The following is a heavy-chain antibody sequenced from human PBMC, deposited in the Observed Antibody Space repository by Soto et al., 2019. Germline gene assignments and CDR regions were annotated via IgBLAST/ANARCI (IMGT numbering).Heavy chain of an antibody. Sequence: ASVKVSCKASGYTFTSSGISWVRQAPGQGLEWMGWISAYNGNTNYAQKLQGRVTMTTDTSTSTAYMELRSLRSDDTAVYYCARSYYYDSSGYYLNNRAFDYWGQGTLVTVSS. J-gene: IGHJ4*02. CDR2: ISAYNGNT. V-gene: IGHV1-18*04. D-gene: IGHD3-22*01. CDR1: GYTFTSSG. CDR3: ARSYYYDSSGYYLNNRAFDY.